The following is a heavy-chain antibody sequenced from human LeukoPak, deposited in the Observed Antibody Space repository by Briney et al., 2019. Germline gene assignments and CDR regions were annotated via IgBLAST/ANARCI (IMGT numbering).Heavy chain of an antibody. D-gene: IGHD3-10*01. J-gene: IGHJ4*02. CDR2: ISGSGGST. V-gene: IGHV3-23*01. CDR3: ASAGLTYGSGSYFVY. Sequence: GGSLRLSCAASGFTFSSYGMSWVRQAPGKGLEWVSAISGSGGSTYYADSVKGRFTISRDNSKNSLYLQMNSLRAEDTALYYCASAGLTYGSGSYFVYWGQGTLVTVSS. CDR1: GFTFSSYG.